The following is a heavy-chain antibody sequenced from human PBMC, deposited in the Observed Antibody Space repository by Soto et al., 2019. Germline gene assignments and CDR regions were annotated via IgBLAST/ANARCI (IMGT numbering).Heavy chain of an antibody. D-gene: IGHD3-22*01. CDR3: ARDNYYDHAFDI. Sequence: GGSLRLSCAASGFTVSSNYMSWVRQAPGKGLEWVSVIYSGGSTYYADSVKGRFTISRDNSKNTLYLQMNSLRAEDTAVYYCARDNYYDHAFDIWGQGTMVTVSS. J-gene: IGHJ3*02. CDR2: IYSGGST. CDR1: GFTVSSNY. V-gene: IGHV3-53*01.